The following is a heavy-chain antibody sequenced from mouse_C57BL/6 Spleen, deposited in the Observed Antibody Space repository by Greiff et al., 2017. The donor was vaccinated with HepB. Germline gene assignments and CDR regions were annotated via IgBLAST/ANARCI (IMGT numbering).Heavy chain of an antibody. Sequence: VQLQQPGAELVRPGSSVKLSCKASGYTFTSYWMHWVKQRPIQGLEWIGNIDPSDSETHYNQKFKDKATLTVDKSSSTAYMQLSSLTSEDSAVYYCARKDGGRGGFAYWGQGTLVTVSA. CDR3: ARKDGGRGGFAY. D-gene: IGHD3-3*01. J-gene: IGHJ3*01. CDR2: IDPSDSET. V-gene: IGHV1-52*01. CDR1: GYTFTSYW.